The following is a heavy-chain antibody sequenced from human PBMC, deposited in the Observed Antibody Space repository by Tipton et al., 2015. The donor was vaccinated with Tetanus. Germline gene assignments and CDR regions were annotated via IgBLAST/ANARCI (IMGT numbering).Heavy chain of an antibody. CDR3: ARDPHTIRTGNHRGFDY. J-gene: IGHJ4*02. CDR1: GFDFRGDW. D-gene: IGHD3-10*01. V-gene: IGHV3-7*03. Sequence: SLRLSCAASGFDFRGDWMTWVRQAPGKGLEWVANIKQDGNEKYHVDSVKGRFTISRDNGKNLLYLQMNSLRVEDTAVYYCARDPHTIRTGNHRGFDYWGQGTKVTVSS. CDR2: IKQDGNEK.